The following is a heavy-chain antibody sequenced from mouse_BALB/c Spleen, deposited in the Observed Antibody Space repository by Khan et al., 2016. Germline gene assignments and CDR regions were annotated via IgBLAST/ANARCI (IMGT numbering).Heavy chain of an antibody. J-gene: IGHJ4*01. D-gene: IGHD1-2*01. CDR2: IIYSGST. Sequence: EVQLQESGPGLVKPSQSLSLTCTVTGYSITSDYAWNWIRQFPGNKLEWMGYIIYSGSTRYYPSLTSRISVTRDTSKNQFFLQLNSVTTEDTATYYCARTPTAYYARDYWGQGTSVTVSS. V-gene: IGHV3-2*02. CDR3: ARTPTAYYARDY. CDR1: GYSITSDYA.